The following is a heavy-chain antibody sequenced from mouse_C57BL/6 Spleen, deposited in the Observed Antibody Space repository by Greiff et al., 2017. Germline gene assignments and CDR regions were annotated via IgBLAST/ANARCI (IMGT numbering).Heavy chain of an antibody. CDR1: GYTFTDYY. Sequence: EVQLQQSGPELVKPGASVKISCKASGYTFTDYYMNWVKQSHGKSLEWIGDINPNNGGTSYNQKFKGKATLTVDKSSSTAYMELRSLTSEDSAVYYCARTDSKDMDYWGQGTSVTVSS. V-gene: IGHV1-26*01. CDR2: INPNNGGT. CDR3: ARTDSKDMDY. J-gene: IGHJ4*01.